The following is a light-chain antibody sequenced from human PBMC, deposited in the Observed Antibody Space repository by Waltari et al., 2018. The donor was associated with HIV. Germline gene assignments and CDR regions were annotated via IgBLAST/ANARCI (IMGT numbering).Light chain of an antibody. CDR2: RNN. J-gene: IGLJ7*01. CDR3: AAWDDSLSGAV. Sequence: QSVLTQPPSASGTPGQRVTISCSGSSSNIGSNYVYWYQQLPGTAPKRLIYRNNPRPSGVPDRFSDSKAGTAASLAISGSRSEDEADYYCAAWDDSLSGAVFGGGTQLTVL. V-gene: IGLV1-47*01. CDR1: SSNIGSNY.